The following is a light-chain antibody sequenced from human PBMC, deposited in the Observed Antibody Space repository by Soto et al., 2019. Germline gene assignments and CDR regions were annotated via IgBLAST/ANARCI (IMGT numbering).Light chain of an antibody. CDR1: SGYSNYK. CDR2: VGTGGIVG. CDR3: GADHGSGSNFYYV. Sequence: QSVLTQQPSASASLGASVTLTCTLSSGYSNYKVDWYQQRPGKGPRFVMRVGTGGIVGSKGDGIPDRFSVLGSGLNRYLTIKNIQEEDESDYLCGADHGSGSNFYYVFGTGTKLTVL. V-gene: IGLV9-49*01. J-gene: IGLJ1*01.